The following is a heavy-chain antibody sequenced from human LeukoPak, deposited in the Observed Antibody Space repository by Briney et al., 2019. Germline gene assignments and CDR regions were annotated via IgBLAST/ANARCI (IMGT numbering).Heavy chain of an antibody. D-gene: IGHD3-10*01. Sequence: AASVTVSCTASGYTFTSYGISWVRRAPGQGLEWMGWISAYNGNTNYAQKLQGRVTMTTDTSTSTAYMELRSLRSDDTAVYYCAALWYGFDIWGQGTMVTVSS. V-gene: IGHV1-18*01. CDR3: AALWYGFDI. CDR1: GYTFTSYG. J-gene: IGHJ3*02. CDR2: ISAYNGNT.